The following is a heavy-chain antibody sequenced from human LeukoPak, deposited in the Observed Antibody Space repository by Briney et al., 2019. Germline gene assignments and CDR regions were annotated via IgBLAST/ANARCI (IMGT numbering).Heavy chain of an antibody. D-gene: IGHD6-13*01. CDR1: GFTFSSYG. Sequence: GGSLRLSCAASGFTFSSYGMHWVRQAPGKGLEWVAVIWYDGSNKYYADSVKGRFTISRDNSKNTLYLQMNSLRAEDTAVYYCAKVRGSSWPLGWGQGTLVTVSS. CDR2: IWYDGSNK. V-gene: IGHV3-33*06. J-gene: IGHJ4*02. CDR3: AKVRGSSWPLG.